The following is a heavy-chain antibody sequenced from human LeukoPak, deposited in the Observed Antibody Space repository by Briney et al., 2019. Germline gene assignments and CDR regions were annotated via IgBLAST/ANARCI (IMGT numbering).Heavy chain of an antibody. J-gene: IGHJ4*02. CDR2: ISWNSASI. CDR3: AKAFHYGSESYSYYFDY. D-gene: IGHD3-10*01. V-gene: IGHV3-9*01. Sequence: PGRSLRLSCAASGFTFDDYAMHWVRHAPGKGLEWVSGISWNSASIGYADSVKGRFTISRDNAKNSLYLQMNSLRAEDTALYYCAKAFHYGSESYSYYFDYWGQGTLVTVSS. CDR1: GFTFDDYA.